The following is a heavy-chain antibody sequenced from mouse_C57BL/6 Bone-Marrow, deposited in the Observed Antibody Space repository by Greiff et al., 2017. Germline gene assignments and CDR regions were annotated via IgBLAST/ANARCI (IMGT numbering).Heavy chain of an antibody. CDR1: GYTFTSYW. D-gene: IGHD2-4*01. CDR2: IHPNSGST. J-gene: IGHJ4*01. V-gene: IGHV1-64*01. CDR3: ASTIYYDYDAFMDY. Sequence: QVQLQQPGAELVKPGASVKLSCKASGYTFTSYWMHWVKQRPGQGLEWIGMIHPNSGSTNYNEKFKSKATLTVDKSSSTAYMQLSSLTSEDSAVYYCASTIYYDYDAFMDYWGQGTAVTVSS.